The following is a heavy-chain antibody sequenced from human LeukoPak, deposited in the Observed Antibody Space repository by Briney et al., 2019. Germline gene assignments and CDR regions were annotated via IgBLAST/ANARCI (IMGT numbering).Heavy chain of an antibody. CDR3: AKANYSGSYYFDS. V-gene: IGHV3-23*01. CDR2: FSASGGTT. CDR1: GFTFSRSA. Sequence: GGSLRLSCAASGFTFSRSAMNWVRHAPGKGLEWVSSFSASGGTTYYADSVKGRFTISRDNSKNTLSVQMNSLRAEDTAVYYCAKANYSGSYYFDSWGQGTLVTVCS. D-gene: IGHD1-26*01. J-gene: IGHJ4*02.